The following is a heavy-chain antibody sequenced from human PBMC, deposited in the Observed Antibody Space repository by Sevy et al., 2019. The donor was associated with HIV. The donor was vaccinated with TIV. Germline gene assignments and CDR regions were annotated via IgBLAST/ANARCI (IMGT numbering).Heavy chain of an antibody. J-gene: IGHJ3*02. Sequence: ASVKVSCKASGYTFTGYYMHWVRQAPGQGLEWMGRINPNSGGTNYAQKFQGRVTMTRDTSINTAYMELSRLRSDDTAVYYCARVATSGAFDIWDQGTMVTVSS. CDR1: GYTFTGYY. V-gene: IGHV1-2*06. CDR2: INPNSGGT. D-gene: IGHD1-26*01. CDR3: ARVATSGAFDI.